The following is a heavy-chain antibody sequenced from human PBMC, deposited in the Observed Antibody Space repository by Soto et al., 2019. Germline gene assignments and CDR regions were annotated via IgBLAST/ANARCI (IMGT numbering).Heavy chain of an antibody. CDR1: GGTFSSYA. Sequence: ASVKVSCKASGGTFSSYAISWVRQAPGQGLEWMGGIIPIFGTANYAQKFQGRVTITADESTSTAYMELSSLRSEDTAVYYCARGRGSGSYYYAAFDYWGQGTLVTVSS. J-gene: IGHJ4*02. CDR2: IIPIFGTA. V-gene: IGHV1-69*13. D-gene: IGHD3-10*01. CDR3: ARGRGSGSYYYAAFDY.